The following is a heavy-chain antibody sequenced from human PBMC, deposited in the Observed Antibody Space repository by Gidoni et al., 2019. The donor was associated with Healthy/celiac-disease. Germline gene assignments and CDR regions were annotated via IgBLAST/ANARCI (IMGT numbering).Heavy chain of an antibody. V-gene: IGHV3-9*01. CDR1: GFTFDDYA. D-gene: IGHD2-15*01. J-gene: IGHJ3*02. CDR2: IRWNSGSI. Sequence: EVQLVESGGGLVQPGRSLRLSCAASGFTFDDYAMPWVRQAPGKGLEWVSGIRWNSGSIGYADSVKGRFTISRDNAKNSLYLQMNSLRAEDTALYYCAKVGGYWSGGSCSDAFDIWGQGTMVTVSS. CDR3: AKVGGYWSGGSCSDAFDI.